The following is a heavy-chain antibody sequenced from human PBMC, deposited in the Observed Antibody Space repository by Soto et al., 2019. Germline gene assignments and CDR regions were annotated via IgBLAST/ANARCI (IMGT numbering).Heavy chain of an antibody. D-gene: IGHD3-10*01. Sequence: ASVKVSCKASGGTFSSYTISWVRQAPGQGLEWMGRIIPILGIANYAQKFQGRVTITADKSTSTAHMELSSLRSEDTAVYYCARDQSYGSGSYYFNWFDPWGQGTLVTVSS. J-gene: IGHJ5*02. CDR2: IIPILGIA. CDR3: ARDQSYGSGSYYFNWFDP. CDR1: GGTFSSYT. V-gene: IGHV1-69*04.